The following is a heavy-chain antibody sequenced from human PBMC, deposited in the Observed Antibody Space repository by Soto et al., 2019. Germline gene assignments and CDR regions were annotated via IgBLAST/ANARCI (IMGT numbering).Heavy chain of an antibody. Sequence: QVQLQESGPGLVKPSQTLSLTCTVSGGSISSGGYYWSWIRQHPGKGLEWIGYIYYSGSTYYNPSLKSRVTISVDTSKNQFSLKLSSVTAADTAVYYCARERVYGEDQVVPTQGKFDYWGQGTLVTVSS. J-gene: IGHJ4*02. CDR1: GGSISSGGYY. V-gene: IGHV4-31*03. D-gene: IGHD2-2*01. CDR2: IYYSGST. CDR3: ARERVYGEDQVVPTQGKFDY.